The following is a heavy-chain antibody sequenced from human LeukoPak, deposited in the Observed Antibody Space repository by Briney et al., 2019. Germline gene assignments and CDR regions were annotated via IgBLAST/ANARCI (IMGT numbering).Heavy chain of an antibody. CDR2: IKQDGSEK. D-gene: IGHD2-21*02. J-gene: IGHJ3*02. Sequence: GGSLRLSCAASGFTFSRYWMTWVRQAPGKGLEWVANIKQDGSEKYYMDSMKGRFTISRDNAKNSLYLQMNSLRDEDTAVYYCARDWGDPNAFDIWGQGTMVTVSS. CDR3: ARDWGDPNAFDI. CDR1: GFTFSRYW. V-gene: IGHV3-7*01.